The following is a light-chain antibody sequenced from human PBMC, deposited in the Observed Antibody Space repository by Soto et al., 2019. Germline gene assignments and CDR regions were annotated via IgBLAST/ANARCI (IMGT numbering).Light chain of an antibody. Sequence: DIVMTQTPLSSPVTLGQPASISCRSSQSLVHSDGNTYLNWLQQRPGQPPRLLIYEVSNRFFGVPERFSGSGAGTHLTLKINREEAEDVGVYYCMQVTQPTWTFGQGTKVEIK. V-gene: IGKV2-24*01. CDR3: MQVTQPTWT. CDR1: QSLVHSDGNTY. J-gene: IGKJ1*01. CDR2: EVS.